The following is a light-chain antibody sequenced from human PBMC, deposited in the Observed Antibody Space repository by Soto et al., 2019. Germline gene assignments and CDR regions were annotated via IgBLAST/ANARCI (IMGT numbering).Light chain of an antibody. Sequence: QSALTQPASVSGSPGQSITISCTGTSSDVGSHDLVSWYQQHPGKAPNLMIYEGSKRPSGVSNRFSGSKSGNTASLTISGLQAEDEADYYCDSYTSSRAYVFGIGTKVTVL. V-gene: IGLV2-14*02. CDR1: SSDVGSHDL. CDR2: EGS. J-gene: IGLJ1*01. CDR3: DSYTSSRAYV.